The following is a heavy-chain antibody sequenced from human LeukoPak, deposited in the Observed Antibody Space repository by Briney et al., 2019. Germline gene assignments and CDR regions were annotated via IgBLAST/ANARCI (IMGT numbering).Heavy chain of an antibody. V-gene: IGHV3-23*01. D-gene: IGHD1-26*01. CDR3: AKDXWEXXGLWXDAFDI. Sequence: PGGSLRLSCAASGFTFSSYAMSWVRQAPGKGLEWVSAISGSGGSTYYADSVKGRFTISRDNSKNTLYLQMNSLRAEDTAVYYCAKDXWEXXGLWXDAFDIWGQGTMVTVSX. CDR1: GFTFSSYA. J-gene: IGHJ3*02. CDR2: ISGSGGST.